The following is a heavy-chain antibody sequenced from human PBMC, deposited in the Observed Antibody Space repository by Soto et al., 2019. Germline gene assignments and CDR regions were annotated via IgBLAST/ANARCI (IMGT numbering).Heavy chain of an antibody. CDR1: GGSISSSSYY. D-gene: IGHD3-10*01. V-gene: IGHV4-39*01. Sequence: LSLTCTVSGGSISSSSYYWGWIRQPPGKGLEWIGSIYYSGSTYYNPSLKSRVTISVDTSKNQFSLKLSSVTAADTAVYYCARHHPRLFPGRGVILTDFASWGRGTLVLVSS. CDR3: ARHHPRLFPGRGVILTDFAS. CDR2: IYYSGST. J-gene: IGHJ5*01.